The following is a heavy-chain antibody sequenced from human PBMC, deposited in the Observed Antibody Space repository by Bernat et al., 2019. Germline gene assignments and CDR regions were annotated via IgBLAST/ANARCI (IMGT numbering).Heavy chain of an antibody. J-gene: IGHJ3*02. V-gene: IGHV3-15*01. CDR3: VRIRLGAPIGLKAFEI. D-gene: IGHD2/OR15-2a*01. CDR2: IKSKTTGGTT. CDR1: GFSLSDAW. Sequence: EVQLMESGGGLVEPGGSLRLSCAASGFSLSDAWLIWVRQAPGRGLEWVSRIKSKTTGGTTDYVAPVNGRFTISRDDSKNSLYMQMNSLKTEDTAVYFCVRIRLGAPIGLKAFEIWGQGTMVTVSS.